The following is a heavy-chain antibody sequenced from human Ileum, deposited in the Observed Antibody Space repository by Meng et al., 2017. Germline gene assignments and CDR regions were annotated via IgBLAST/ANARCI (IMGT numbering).Heavy chain of an antibody. Sequence: GESLKISCVASGFSVSTKYMSWVRQAPGKGLDWVSVIYWDGNTNYADSVKGRFTISRDNSKNTVYIQINSLRPEDAGVYYCVGDDGSSPYDYWGQGTLVTVSS. CDR2: IYWDGNT. D-gene: IGHD3-10*01. V-gene: IGHV3-53*05. CDR1: GFSVSTKY. CDR3: VGDDGSSPYDY. J-gene: IGHJ4*02.